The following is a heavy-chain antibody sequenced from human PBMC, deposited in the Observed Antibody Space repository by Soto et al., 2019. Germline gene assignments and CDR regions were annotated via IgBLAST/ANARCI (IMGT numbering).Heavy chain of an antibody. CDR2: ISSSSSYI. J-gene: IGHJ6*02. V-gene: IGHV3-21*01. Sequence: VQLVQSGAEVKKPGASVKVSCKASGFTFSSYSMNWVRQAPGKGLEWVSSISSSSSYIYYADSVRGRFTISRDNAKNALYRQMNRLRAEDTAVYYCASRVTMIPPRYYYYYGMDVWGQGTTVTVSS. CDR1: GFTFSSYS. D-gene: IGHD3-22*01. CDR3: ASRVTMIPPRYYYYYGMDV.